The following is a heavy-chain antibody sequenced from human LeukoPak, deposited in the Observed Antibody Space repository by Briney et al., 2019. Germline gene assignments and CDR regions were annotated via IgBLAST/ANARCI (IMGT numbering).Heavy chain of an antibody. V-gene: IGHV3-9*01. CDR2: ISWNSGSI. Sequence: GRSLRLSCAASGFTFDDYAMHWVRQAPGKGLEWVSGISWNSGSIGYADSVKGRFTISRDNSKNTLYLQMNSLRAEDTAVYYCAKDPIYYDSSGRSNDYWGQGTLVTVSS. D-gene: IGHD3-22*01. CDR3: AKDPIYYDSSGRSNDY. J-gene: IGHJ4*02. CDR1: GFTFDDYA.